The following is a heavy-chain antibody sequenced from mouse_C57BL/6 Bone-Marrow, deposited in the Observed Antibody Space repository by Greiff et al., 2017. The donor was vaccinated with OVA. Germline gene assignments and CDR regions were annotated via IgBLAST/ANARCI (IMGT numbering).Heavy chain of an antibody. V-gene: IGHV6-6*01. J-gene: IGHJ3*01. Sequence: DVKLQESGGGLVQPGGSMKLSCAASGFTFSDAWMDWVRQSPEKGLEWVAEIRNKANNHATYYAESVKGRFTISRDDSKSSVYLQMNSLRAEDTGIYYCTRDDYDGVPWFAYWGQGTLVTVSA. D-gene: IGHD2-4*01. CDR3: TRDDYDGVPWFAY. CDR2: IRNKANNHAT. CDR1: GFTFSDAW.